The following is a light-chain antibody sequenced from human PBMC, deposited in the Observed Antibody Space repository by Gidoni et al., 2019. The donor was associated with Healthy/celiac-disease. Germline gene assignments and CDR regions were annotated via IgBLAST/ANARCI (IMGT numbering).Light chain of an antibody. Sequence: DIQMTQSPSSLSASVGDRVTITCRASQGISNYLAWYQQKPGKVPKLLIYAASTLQSGVPPRFSGSGSGTDFTLTIGSVQPEDVATYYCQKYNSAPKTVGQGTKVEIK. V-gene: IGKV1-27*01. CDR2: AAS. CDR3: QKYNSAPKT. CDR1: QGISNY. J-gene: IGKJ1*01.